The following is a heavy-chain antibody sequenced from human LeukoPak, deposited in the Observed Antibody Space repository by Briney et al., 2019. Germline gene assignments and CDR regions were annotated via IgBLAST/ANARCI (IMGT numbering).Heavy chain of an antibody. CDR2: IYSGGST. Sequence: GGSLRLPCAASGFTFSTYSMNWARQAPGKGLEWVSVIYSGGSTYYADSVKGRFTISRDNSKNTLYLQMNSLRAEDTAVYYCARASSSSLFDYWGQGTLVTVSS. CDR3: ARASSSSLFDY. D-gene: IGHD6-6*01. CDR1: GFTFSTYS. V-gene: IGHV3-53*01. J-gene: IGHJ4*02.